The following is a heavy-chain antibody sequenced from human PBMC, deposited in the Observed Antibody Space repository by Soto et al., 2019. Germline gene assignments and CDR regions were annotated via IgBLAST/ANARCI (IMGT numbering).Heavy chain of an antibody. CDR1: AGSFSGYY. J-gene: IGHJ5*02. CDR3: ERAGGWYVSGWFDP. Sequence: SETLSLTCAVSAGSFSGYYWSWIRQPPGKGLEWIGEINHSGSTNNNPSLKSRVTISVDTSKHQFSLKLSSVTAADTAVYYCERAGGWYVSGWFDPGGQGTLVTVSS. D-gene: IGHD6-19*01. CDR2: INHSGST. V-gene: IGHV4-34*01.